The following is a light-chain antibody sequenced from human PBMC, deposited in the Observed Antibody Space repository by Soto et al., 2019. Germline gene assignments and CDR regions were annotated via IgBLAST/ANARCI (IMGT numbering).Light chain of an antibody. CDR1: QSINTY. CDR2: GAS. V-gene: IGKV1-39*01. CDR3: QESYSPLWGT. Sequence: DIQMTQSPSSLSASVGDRVTITCQTSQSINTYLNWYQQKPGKAPKLLIYGASSLQSGVPLRFSGGGSGKDFTLTISSLEPEDFATYYCQESYSPLWGTCGQGTKVDIK. J-gene: IGKJ1*01.